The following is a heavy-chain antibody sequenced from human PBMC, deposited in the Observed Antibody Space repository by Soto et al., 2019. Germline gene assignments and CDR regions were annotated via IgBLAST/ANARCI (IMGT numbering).Heavy chain of an antibody. CDR3: AKDASCFSCGA. CDR2: IRYGGDA. J-gene: IGHJ4*02. V-gene: IGHV4-39*01. D-gene: IGHD1-26*01. CDR1: GGSISSSNFY. Sequence: QLHLQESGPGLVKPSETLSLSCAVSGGSISSSNFYWGWFRQPPEKGLEWIGSIRYGGDASYNPSLKSRINISIDTSKNQFSLSLRSVTAADTAIYYCAKDASCFSCGAWGQGAPVTVSS.